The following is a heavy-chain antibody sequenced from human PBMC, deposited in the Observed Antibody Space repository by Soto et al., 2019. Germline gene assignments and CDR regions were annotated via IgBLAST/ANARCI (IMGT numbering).Heavy chain of an antibody. CDR3: ARDRTGDDYDILTGPFGWFDP. CDR2: IKQDGSEK. Sequence: PGGSLRLSCAASGFTFSSYWISWVRQAPGKGLEWVANIKQDGSEKYYVDSVKGRFTISRDNAKNSLYLQMNSLRAEDTAVYYCARDRTGDDYDILTGPFGWFDPWGQGTLVTVSS. CDR1: GFTFSSYW. V-gene: IGHV3-7*01. D-gene: IGHD3-9*01. J-gene: IGHJ5*02.